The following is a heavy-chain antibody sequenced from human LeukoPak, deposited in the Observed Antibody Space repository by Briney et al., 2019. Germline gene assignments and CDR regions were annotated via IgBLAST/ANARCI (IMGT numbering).Heavy chain of an antibody. J-gene: IGHJ6*02. Sequence: SETLSLTCTVSGGSISSYYWSWIRQPPGKGLEWIGYIYYSGSTNYNPSLKSRVTISVDTSKNQFSLKLSSVTAADTAVYYCARLCPRVAAHGYYYYYGMDVWGQGTTVTVSS. CDR3: ARLCPRVAAHGYYYYYGMDV. CDR2: IYYSGST. CDR1: GGSISSYY. D-gene: IGHD2-15*01. V-gene: IGHV4-59*08.